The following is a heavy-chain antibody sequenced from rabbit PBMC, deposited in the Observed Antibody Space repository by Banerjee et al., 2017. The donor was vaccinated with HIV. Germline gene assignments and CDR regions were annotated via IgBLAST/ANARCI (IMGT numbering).Heavy chain of an antibody. CDR1: GFSFNNNYV. CDR2: IYPDYGTR. Sequence: QEHLEESGGDLVKPEGSLTLTCTASGFSFNNNYVMCWVRQAPGKGLEWIAYIYPDYGTRDYASWVNGRFTISLDNAQNAVLLQMTSLTVADTATYFCARDLAGVIGWNFNLWGQGTLVTVS. CDR3: ARDLAGVIGWNFNL. J-gene: IGHJ4*01. D-gene: IGHD4-1*01. V-gene: IGHV1S45*01.